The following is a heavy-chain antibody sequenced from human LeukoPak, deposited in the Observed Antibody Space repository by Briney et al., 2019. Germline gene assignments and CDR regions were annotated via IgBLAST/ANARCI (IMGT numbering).Heavy chain of an antibody. CDR2: MFYSGTT. J-gene: IGHJ4*02. CDR3: ARQGIIAATAWTFDY. D-gene: IGHD6-13*01. V-gene: IGHV4-39*01. Sequence: PSETLSLTCTVSGGSVSDRSYFWGWIRQPPGKGPEWIASMFYSGTTYYNPSLKSRLTISVDTSKNQFSLKLSSVTAADTAVYYCARQGIIAATAWTFDYWGQGTLVTVSS. CDR1: GGSVSDRSYF.